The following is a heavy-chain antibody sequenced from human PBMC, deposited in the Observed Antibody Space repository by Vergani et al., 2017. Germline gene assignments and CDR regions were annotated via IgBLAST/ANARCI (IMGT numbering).Heavy chain of an antibody. CDR3: ARGVGAASLFFAY. CDR2: INHSGST. Sequence: QVQLQQWGAGLLKPSETLSLTCAVYGGSFSGYYWSWIRQPPGKGLEWIGEINHSGSTNYNPSLKSRVTISVDTSKNQFSLKLSSVTAADTAVYYCARGVGAASLFFAYWGQGTLVTVSS. V-gene: IGHV4-34*01. D-gene: IGHD6-13*01. J-gene: IGHJ4*02. CDR1: GGSFSGYY.